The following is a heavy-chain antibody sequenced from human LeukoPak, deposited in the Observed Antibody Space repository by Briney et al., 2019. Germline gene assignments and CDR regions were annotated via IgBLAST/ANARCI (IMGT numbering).Heavy chain of an antibody. CDR1: AGSISSGAYY. J-gene: IGHJ4*02. Sequence: SETLSLTCTVSAGSISSGAYYWSWLRQHPGKGLEWIGYIYSSGNTYYNPSLKSRVTISVDTSKNQFSLKLSSVTAADTAVYYCARYPEYGDYYFDYWGQGTLVTVSS. D-gene: IGHD4-17*01. CDR3: ARYPEYGDYYFDY. V-gene: IGHV4-31*03. CDR2: IYSSGNT.